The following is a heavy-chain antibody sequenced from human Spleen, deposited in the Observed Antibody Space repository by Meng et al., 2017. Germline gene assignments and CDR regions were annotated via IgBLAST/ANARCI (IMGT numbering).Heavy chain of an antibody. CDR1: GASISSFY. V-gene: IGHV4-59*12. D-gene: IGHD3-16*02. CDR3: ARYRVWGSYRTPFAY. CDR2: ISYSGTT. Sequence: GSLRLSCTVSGASISSFYWTWIRQPPGKGLEWIGHISYSGTTNYNPSLKNRVTISVDTSKNQFSLRLTSVTAADTAVYYCARYRVWGSYRTPFAYWGQGKRVNGAS. J-gene: IGHJ4*02.